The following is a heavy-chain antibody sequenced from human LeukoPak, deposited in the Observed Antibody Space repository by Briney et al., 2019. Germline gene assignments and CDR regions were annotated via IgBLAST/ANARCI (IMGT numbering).Heavy chain of an antibody. Sequence: SETLSLTCPVSGGSISSYYWSWIRQPPGKGLEWIGYIYYSGSTNYNPSLKSRVTISVDTSKNQFSLKLSSVTAADTAVYYCARIGTKRVVPAASTMDVWGKGTTVTVSS. CDR2: IYYSGST. CDR1: GGSISSYY. D-gene: IGHD2-2*01. V-gene: IGHV4-59*01. J-gene: IGHJ6*03. CDR3: ARIGTKRVVPAASTMDV.